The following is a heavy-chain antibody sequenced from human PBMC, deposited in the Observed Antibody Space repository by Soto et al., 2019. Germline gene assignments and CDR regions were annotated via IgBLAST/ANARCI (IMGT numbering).Heavy chain of an antibody. CDR3: ARLILGATDAFDI. V-gene: IGHV5-51*01. CDR2: IYPGDSDT. J-gene: IGHJ3*02. Sequence: GESLKISCKGSGYSFTRYWIGWVRQMPGKGLEWMGIIYPGDSDTRYSPSFQGQVTISADKSISTAFLQWSSLKASDTAMYYCARLILGATDAFDIWGQGTMVTVSS. CDR1: GYSFTRYW. D-gene: IGHD1-26*01.